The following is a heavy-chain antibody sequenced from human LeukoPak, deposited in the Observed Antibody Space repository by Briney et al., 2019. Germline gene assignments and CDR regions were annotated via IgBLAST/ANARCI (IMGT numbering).Heavy chain of an antibody. V-gene: IGHV3-66*01. CDR3: ARDRLHYDSLTGYPAD. D-gene: IGHD3-9*01. J-gene: IGHJ4*02. Sequence: GGSLRLSCADSGFTVSSNYMMWVRQAPGKGLEWVSVIYSGGSTHYADSVKGRFTISRDNSKNTLYLQMNSLRAEDTAAYYCARDRLHYDSLTGYPADWGQGTLVTVSS. CDR2: IYSGGST. CDR1: GFTVSSNY.